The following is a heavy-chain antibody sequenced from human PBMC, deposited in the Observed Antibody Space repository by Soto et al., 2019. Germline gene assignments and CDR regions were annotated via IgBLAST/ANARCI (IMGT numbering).Heavy chain of an antibody. V-gene: IGHV4-31*03. CDR3: ARTTFYDIFTAYYSLFDY. Sequence: QVQLQESGPGLVKPSQTLTLTCTVSGGSISSGGYYWSWIRQHPGKGLEWIGHISDSGSTYYNPSLKSRVTISVDTSKNPFSLKLSAVTAADTAVYYCARTTFYDIFTAYYSLFDYWGQGTLVTVSS. D-gene: IGHD3-9*01. J-gene: IGHJ4*02. CDR2: ISDSGST. CDR1: GGSISSGGYY.